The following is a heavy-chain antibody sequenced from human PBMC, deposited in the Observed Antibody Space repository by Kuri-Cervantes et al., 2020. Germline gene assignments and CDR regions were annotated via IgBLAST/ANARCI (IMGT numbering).Heavy chain of an antibody. CDR1: GFTFSSYA. V-gene: IGHV3-23*01. CDR3: AKGLTGYSSGWYIFDY. D-gene: IGHD6-19*01. J-gene: IGHJ4*02. CDR2: ISGSGGST. Sequence: GGALRLSCAASGFTFSSYALRRVRQAPGKGLEWVSAISGSGGSTYYADSVKGRFTISRDNSKNTLYLQMNSLRDEDTALYYCAKGLTGYSSGWYIFDYWGQGTLVTVSS.